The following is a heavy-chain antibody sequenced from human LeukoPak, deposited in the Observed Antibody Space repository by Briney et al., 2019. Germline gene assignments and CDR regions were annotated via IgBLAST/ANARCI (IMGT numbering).Heavy chain of an antibody. CDR2: INPNSGGT. J-gene: IGHJ6*03. CDR3: ARNHKIAARAENYYYMDV. CDR1: GYTFTGYY. Sequence: ASVKVSCKASGYTFTGYYMHWVRQAPGQGLEWMGWINPNSGGTNYAQKFQGRVTMTRDTSISTVYMELNSLRSEDTAVYYCARNHKIAARAENYYYMDVWGKGTTVTVSS. D-gene: IGHD6-13*01. V-gene: IGHV1-2*02.